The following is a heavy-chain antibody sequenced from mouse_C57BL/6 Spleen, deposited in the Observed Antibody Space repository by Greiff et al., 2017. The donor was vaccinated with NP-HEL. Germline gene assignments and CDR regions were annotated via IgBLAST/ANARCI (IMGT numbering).Heavy chain of an antibody. J-gene: IGHJ4*01. D-gene: IGHD1-1*01. CDR2: IHPNSGST. CDR1: GYTFTSYW. Sequence: VQLQQSGAELVKPGASVKLSCKASGYTFTSYWMHWVKQRPGQGLEWIGMIHPNSGSTNYNEKFKSKATLTVDKSSSTAYMQLSSLTSEDSAVYYCARRSAPYYYGSSSYAMDYWGQGTSVTVSS. CDR3: ARRSAPYYYGSSSYAMDY. V-gene: IGHV1-64*01.